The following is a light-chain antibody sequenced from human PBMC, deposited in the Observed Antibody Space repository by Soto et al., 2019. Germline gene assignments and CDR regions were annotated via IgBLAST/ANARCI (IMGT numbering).Light chain of an antibody. CDR2: GAF. Sequence: EIVMAQSPATLSVSPWERATLSCRASQSVSNNYLAWYQQKPGQAPRLLIYGAFNRATGIPARFSGSGSGTDFTLTISSLEPEDSAIYYCQQRNIWPPVTFGQGTRLEIK. V-gene: IGKV3-11*01. CDR3: QQRNIWPPVT. CDR1: QSVSNNY. J-gene: IGKJ5*01.